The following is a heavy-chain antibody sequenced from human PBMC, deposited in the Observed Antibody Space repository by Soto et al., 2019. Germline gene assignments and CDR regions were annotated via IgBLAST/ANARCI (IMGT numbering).Heavy chain of an antibody. D-gene: IGHD6-19*01. CDR1: WFTVSSNY. CDR2: IYSGGST. Sequence: HPGGSLRLSCAASWFTVSSNYMSWVRQAPGKGLEWVSVIYSGGSTYYADSVKGRFTISRDNSKNTLYLQMNSLRAEDTAVYYCARIAVAGTTNVDYWGQGTLVTVSS. V-gene: IGHV3-53*01. J-gene: IGHJ4*02. CDR3: ARIAVAGTTNVDY.